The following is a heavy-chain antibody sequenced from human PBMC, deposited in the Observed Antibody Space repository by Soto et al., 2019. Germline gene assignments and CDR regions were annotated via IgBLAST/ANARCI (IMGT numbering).Heavy chain of an antibody. Sequence: SETLSLTCAVSGGAISSGGYSWSWIRQPPGKGLEWIGYIYHSGSTYYNPSLKSRITISIDRSKNQFSLKLRSVTAADTAVYYCARAGYSGYDLTFDYWGRGTLVTVSS. D-gene: IGHD5-12*01. CDR2: IYHSGST. V-gene: IGHV4-30-2*01. J-gene: IGHJ4*02. CDR1: GGAISSGGYS. CDR3: ARAGYSGYDLTFDY.